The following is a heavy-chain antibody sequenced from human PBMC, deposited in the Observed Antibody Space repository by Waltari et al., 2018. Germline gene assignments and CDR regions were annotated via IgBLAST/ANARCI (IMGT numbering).Heavy chain of an antibody. Sequence: EVQLVESGGGLIQPGGSLRLSCAASGFTVSSNYMSWVRQAPGKGLEWVSVIYSGGSTYYADAVKGRLTISRDNSKNTLYLQMNSLRAEDTAVYYCARVTGYYYGMDVWGQGTTVTVSS. V-gene: IGHV3-53*01. J-gene: IGHJ6*02. CDR1: GFTVSSNY. CDR3: ARVTGYYYGMDV. D-gene: IGHD2-8*02. CDR2: IYSGGST.